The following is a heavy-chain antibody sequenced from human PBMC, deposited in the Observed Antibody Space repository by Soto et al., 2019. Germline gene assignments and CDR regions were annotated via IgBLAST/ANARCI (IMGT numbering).Heavy chain of an antibody. Sequence: DVQLVESGGGLVQPGGSLRLSCAASGFTVSSVHLVWVRQAPGKGLEWVSVTYSGGTTYYADSVKGRFTISRDNSKNTLYLQMTSRRADDTAVYYCARDGGYCSGGSCYSGVPWFDPWGQGTLVTVSS. CDR1: GFTVSSVH. CDR2: TYSGGTT. J-gene: IGHJ5*02. CDR3: ARDGGYCSGGSCYSGVPWFDP. D-gene: IGHD2-15*01. V-gene: IGHV3-66*01.